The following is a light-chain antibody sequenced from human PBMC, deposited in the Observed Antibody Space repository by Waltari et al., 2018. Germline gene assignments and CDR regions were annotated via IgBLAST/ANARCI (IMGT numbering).Light chain of an antibody. CDR1: QSPLHSDGKTY. J-gene: IGKJ2*01. V-gene: IGKV2-29*02. Sequence: DIVMTQTPLSLSVTPGQSASIPCKSSQSPLHSDGKTYLYWYLQKPGQSPQLLISEVSSRFSGVPDRFSGSGSGTDFTLKISRVEAVDVGIYYCMQAVNLLYTFGQGTKLEIK. CDR2: EVS. CDR3: MQAVNLLYT.